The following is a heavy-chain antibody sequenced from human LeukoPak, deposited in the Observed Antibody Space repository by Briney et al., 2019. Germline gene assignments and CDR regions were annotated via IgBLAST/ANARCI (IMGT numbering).Heavy chain of an antibody. J-gene: IGHJ5*02. V-gene: IGHV1-18*01. Sequence: ATVKVSCKASGYTFTSYGISWVRQAPGQGLEWMGWISAYNGNTNYAQKVQGRVTMSTDTSTSTAYMELRSLRSDDTAVYYCARITIFGVDVAWFDPWGQGTLVTVSS. CDR1: GYTFTSYG. CDR2: ISAYNGNT. D-gene: IGHD3-3*01. CDR3: ARITIFGVDVAWFDP.